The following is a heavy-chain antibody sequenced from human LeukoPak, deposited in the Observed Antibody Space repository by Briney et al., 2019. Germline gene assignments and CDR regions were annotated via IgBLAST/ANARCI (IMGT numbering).Heavy chain of an antibody. CDR2: INSDGSSI. V-gene: IGHV3-74*01. Sequence: GSLRLSCAASGFTFSNYWMHWVRQAPGKGLVWVSRINSDGSSISYADSVKGRFTISSDNAKSTLYLQMSSLRAEDTAVYYCARDYYGLGSAYDYWGQGTLVTVSS. CDR3: ARDYYGLGSAYDY. D-gene: IGHD3-10*01. J-gene: IGHJ4*02. CDR1: GFTFSNYW.